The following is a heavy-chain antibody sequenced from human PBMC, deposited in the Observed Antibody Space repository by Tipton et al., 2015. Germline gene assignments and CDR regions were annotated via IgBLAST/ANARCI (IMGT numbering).Heavy chain of an antibody. Sequence: TLSLTCSVFGGSITTINWCTWVRQPPGKGLEWIGYIYYSGSTNYNPSLKSRVTISVDTSNKQISLNLSSVTAADTAVYYCASGCINFSCYYWFDPWGPGTLVTVSS. CDR3: ASGCINFSCYYWFDP. CDR2: IYYSGST. CDR1: GGSITTINW. J-gene: IGHJ5*02. V-gene: IGHV4-4*02. D-gene: IGHD2-21*01.